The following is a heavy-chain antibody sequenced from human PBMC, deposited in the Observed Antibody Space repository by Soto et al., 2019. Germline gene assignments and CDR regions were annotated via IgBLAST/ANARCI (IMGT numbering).Heavy chain of an antibody. CDR3: ARDTRMIVGDLNWFDP. V-gene: IGHV3-21*01. CDR2: ISSSSSYI. CDR1: GFTFSSYS. J-gene: IGHJ5*02. Sequence: GGSLRLSCAASGFTFSSYSMNWVRQAPGKGLEWVSSISSSSSYIYYADSVKGRFTISRDNAKNSLYLQMNSLRAEDTAVYYCARDTRMIVGDLNWFDPWGQGTLVTVSS. D-gene: IGHD3-22*01.